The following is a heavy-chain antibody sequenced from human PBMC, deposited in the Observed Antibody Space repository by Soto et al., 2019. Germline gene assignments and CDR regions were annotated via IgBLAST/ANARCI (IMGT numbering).Heavy chain of an antibody. CDR1: GFTFSDHY. CDR2: IRNKVSSYTT. J-gene: IGHJ4*02. Sequence: EVQLVESGGGLVHPGGSLRLSCAASGFTFSDHYMDWVRQAPGKGLEWIGRIRNKVSSYTTEYAASVKGRFTVSRDDSKNSLFLQMNNLSPDDTHVYYCVRVYNWYFAHWGQGTLVTVSS. V-gene: IGHV3-72*01. D-gene: IGHD1-20*01. CDR3: VRVYNWYFAH.